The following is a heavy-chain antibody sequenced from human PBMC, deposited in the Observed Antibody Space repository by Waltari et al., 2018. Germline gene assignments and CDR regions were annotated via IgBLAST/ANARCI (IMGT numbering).Heavy chain of an antibody. CDR3: ARLGSSTDFWYFDL. D-gene: IGHD2-2*01. CDR1: GFTFSSFG. Sequence: EVQLLESGGGLVQPGGSLRLPCAAPGFTFSSFGMYWVRQAPGKGLVWVSRINSDGSSTAYADSVQGRFTISRDNAKNTLYLQMNSLRADDTAVYFCARLGSSTDFWYFDLWGRGTLVTVSS. CDR2: INSDGSST. V-gene: IGHV3-74*01. J-gene: IGHJ2*01.